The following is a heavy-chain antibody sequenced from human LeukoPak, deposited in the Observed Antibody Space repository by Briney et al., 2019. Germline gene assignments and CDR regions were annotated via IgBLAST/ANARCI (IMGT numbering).Heavy chain of an antibody. CDR3: SISSGWYEPFDY. D-gene: IGHD6-19*01. J-gene: IGHJ4*02. CDR2: IYYSGST. V-gene: IGHV4-39*01. Sequence: SETLSLTCTVSGGAISSSSYYWAWIRQPPGKGLEWIGSIYYSGSTYYNPSLKSRVTISVATSKNQFSLKLSSVTAADTAVYYCSISSGWYEPFDYWGQGTLVTVSS. CDR1: GGAISSSSYY.